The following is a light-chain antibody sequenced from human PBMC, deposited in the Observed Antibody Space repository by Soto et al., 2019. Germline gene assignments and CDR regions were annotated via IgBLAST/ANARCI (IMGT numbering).Light chain of an antibody. J-gene: IGLJ3*02. CDR1: SSDVGGYNY. V-gene: IGLV2-8*01. CDR2: EVT. CDR3: SSYAASNNFYFV. Sequence: QSALTQPPSASGSPGQSVTISCTGTSSDVGGYNYVSWYQQYPGRAPKLMIYEVTKWPSGVPDRFSGSKSGNTASLXVSGLQAEDEADYYCSSYAASNNFYFVFGGGTKVTVL.